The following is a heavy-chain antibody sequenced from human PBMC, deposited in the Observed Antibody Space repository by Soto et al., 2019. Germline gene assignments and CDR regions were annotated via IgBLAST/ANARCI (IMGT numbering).Heavy chain of an antibody. CDR1: GFTFSSYA. CDR2: ISGSGGST. Sequence: GGSLRLSCAASGFTFSSYAMSWVRQAPGKGLEWVSAISGSGGSTYYADSVKGRFTISRDNSKNTLYLQMNSLRAEDTAVYYCAKDTHYYDSSGYPGYFDYWGQGTLVTVSS. D-gene: IGHD3-22*01. V-gene: IGHV3-23*01. J-gene: IGHJ4*02. CDR3: AKDTHYYDSSGYPGYFDY.